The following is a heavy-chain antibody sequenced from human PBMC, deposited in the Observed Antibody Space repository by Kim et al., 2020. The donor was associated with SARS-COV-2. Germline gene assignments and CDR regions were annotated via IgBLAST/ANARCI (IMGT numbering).Heavy chain of an antibody. D-gene: IGHD6-19*01. J-gene: IGHJ4*02. Sequence: GGSLRLSCAASGFTVNSNYMSWVRQAPGKGLEWVSVIYGGDSTYYADSVKGRFTISRDNSKNTVYLQMNSLRAEDTAVYYCARGPYRSGWLGFDYWGQGTLVTVSS. CDR3: ARGPYRSGWLGFDY. CDR2: IYGGDST. V-gene: IGHV3-53*01. CDR1: GFTVNSNY.